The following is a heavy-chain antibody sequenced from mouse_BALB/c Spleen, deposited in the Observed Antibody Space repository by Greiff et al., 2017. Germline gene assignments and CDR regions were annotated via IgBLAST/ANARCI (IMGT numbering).Heavy chain of an antibody. Sequence: QVQLQQSGPGLVAPSQCLSITCTVSGFSLTSYGVHWVRQPPGKGLEWLGVIWAGGSTNYNSALMSRLSISKDNSKSQVFLKMNSLQTEDTAMYYCARGREYAGFAYWGQGTLVTVSA. CDR2: IWAGGST. V-gene: IGHV2-9*02. CDR3: ARGREYAGFAY. CDR1: GFSLTSYG. D-gene: IGHD2-10*02. J-gene: IGHJ3*01.